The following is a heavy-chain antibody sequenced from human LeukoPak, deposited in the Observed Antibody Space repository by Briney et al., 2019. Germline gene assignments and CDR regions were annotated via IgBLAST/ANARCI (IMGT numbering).Heavy chain of an antibody. V-gene: IGHV1-69*13. CDR2: IIPIFGTA. Sequence: SVKVSCKASGGTFSSYAISWVRQAPGQGLEWMGGIIPIFGTANYAQKFQGRVTITADESTSTAYMELSSLRSEDTAVYYCASGANYDFWSGFTSDYWGQGTLVTVSS. J-gene: IGHJ4*02. CDR3: ASGANYDFWSGFTSDY. D-gene: IGHD3-3*01. CDR1: GGTFSSYA.